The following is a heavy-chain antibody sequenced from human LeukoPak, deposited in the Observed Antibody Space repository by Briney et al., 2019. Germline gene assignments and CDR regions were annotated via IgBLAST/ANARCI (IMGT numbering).Heavy chain of an antibody. V-gene: IGHV1-18*01. J-gene: IGHJ4*02. CDR2: ISAYNGNT. D-gene: IGHD3-10*01. CDR3: ARLYGSGSYYNYPDY. Sequence: ASVKVSCKASGYTFTSYGISWVRQAPGQGLEWMGWISAYNGNTNYAQKLQGRVTMTTDTSTSTAYMELRSPRSDDTAVYYCARLYGSGSYYNYPDYWGQGTLVTVSS. CDR1: GYTFTSYG.